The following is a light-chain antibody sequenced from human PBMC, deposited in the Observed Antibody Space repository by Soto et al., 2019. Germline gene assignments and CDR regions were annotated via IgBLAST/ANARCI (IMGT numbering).Light chain of an antibody. CDR3: SSFTTTDFDV. CDR1: GGDLGAYNY. V-gene: IGLV2-14*03. J-gene: IGLJ1*01. CDR2: GVT. Sequence: QSVLTQPASVSGSLGQSITLSCTCSGGDLGAYNYVSWYQQHPGKAPKLIIYGVTHRPSGVSSRFSASKSAYTASLTISALQADDEADYYCSSFTTTDFDVFGPGTKLTVL.